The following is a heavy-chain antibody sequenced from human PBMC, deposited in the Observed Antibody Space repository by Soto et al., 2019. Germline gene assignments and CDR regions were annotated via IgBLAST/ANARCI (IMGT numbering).Heavy chain of an antibody. J-gene: IGHJ4*02. CDR3: ARDSRSGYYLEY. D-gene: IGHD3-22*01. CDR1: GDSISSGGYS. CDR2: IYHSGGT. Sequence: SETLSLTCAVSGDSISSGGYSWNWIRQPPGKGLEWIGYIYHSGGTDYNPSLKSRVTITVDSSNNQFSLKLSSVTAADTAVYYCARDSRSGYYLEYWGQGTLVTVSS. V-gene: IGHV4-30-2*01.